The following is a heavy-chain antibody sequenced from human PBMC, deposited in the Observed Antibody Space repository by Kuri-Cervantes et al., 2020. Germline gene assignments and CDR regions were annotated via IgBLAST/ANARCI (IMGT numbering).Heavy chain of an antibody. D-gene: IGHD3-16*01. CDR3: VRLGNAFDL. Sequence: GESLKISCAASGFTFNSRGMHWVRQAPGKGLEWVAFIQYDGSKKYYADSVKGRFSISRDNSKNTLYLQMNSLRDDDTSIYYCVRLGNAFDLWGQGTKVTVSS. J-gene: IGHJ3*01. V-gene: IGHV3-30*02. CDR1: GFTFNSRG. CDR2: IQYDGSKK.